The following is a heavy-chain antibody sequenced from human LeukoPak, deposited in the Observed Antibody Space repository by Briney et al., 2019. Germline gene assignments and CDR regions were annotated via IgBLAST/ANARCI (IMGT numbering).Heavy chain of an antibody. Sequence: RGSLRLSSAASGVTFSGCAMSWVRQAPGKGLEWVSAISGSGGSTYYADSVKGRFTISRDNSKNTLYLQMNSLRAEDTAVYYCAKLGHSSGTYYYYYYGIDVWGQGTTVTVS. CDR2: ISGSGGST. CDR3: AKLGHSSGTYYYYYYGIDV. CDR1: GVTFSGCA. V-gene: IGHV3-23*01. J-gene: IGHJ6*02. D-gene: IGHD3-22*01.